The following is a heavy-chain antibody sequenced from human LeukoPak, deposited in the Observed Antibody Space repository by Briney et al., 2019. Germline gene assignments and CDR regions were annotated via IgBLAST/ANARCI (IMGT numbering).Heavy chain of an antibody. CDR3: ARHAGSHDY. Sequence: SETLSLTCTVSGGSISSYYWSWIRQPPGKGLEWIGYIYYSGSPNYNPSLKSRVTISVDTSKNQFSLNLSSVTAADTAVYYCARHAGSHDYWGQGTPVTVSS. D-gene: IGHD3-10*01. CDR1: GGSISSYY. CDR2: IYYSGSP. J-gene: IGHJ4*02. V-gene: IGHV4-59*08.